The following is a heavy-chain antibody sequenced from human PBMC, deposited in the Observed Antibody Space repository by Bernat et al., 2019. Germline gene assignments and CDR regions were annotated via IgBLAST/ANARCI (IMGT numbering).Heavy chain of an antibody. CDR1: GFTFSDYY. CDR2: ISRSGSTI. D-gene: IGHD4-17*01. V-gene: IGHV3-11*01. Sequence: QVQLVESGGGLVKPGGSLRLSCAASGFTFSDYYMSWIRQAPGKGLEWVSYISRSGSTIYSADSLKGRFTISRDNAKNSLYLQMNGLRAEDTAVYYCARADYGDYAFNFDYWGQGTLVTVSS. CDR3: ARADYGDYAFNFDY. J-gene: IGHJ4*02.